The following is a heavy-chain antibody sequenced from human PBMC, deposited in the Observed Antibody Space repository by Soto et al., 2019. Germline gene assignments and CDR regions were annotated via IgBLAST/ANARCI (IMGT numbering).Heavy chain of an antibody. Sequence: GGSLRLSCVASGFTFSNFAMAWVRQAPGEGLEWVSAISGSGDDTFYADSMKGRFTISRDNSKNTLYLQMNSLRAEDTAVYYCAKDRGIAAAWYYYYGMDVWGQGTTVTVSS. D-gene: IGHD6-13*01. CDR2: ISGSGDDT. CDR1: GFTFSNFA. J-gene: IGHJ6*02. CDR3: AKDRGIAAAWYYYYGMDV. V-gene: IGHV3-23*01.